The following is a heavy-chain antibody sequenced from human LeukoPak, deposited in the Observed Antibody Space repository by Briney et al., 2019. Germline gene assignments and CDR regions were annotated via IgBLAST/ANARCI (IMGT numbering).Heavy chain of an antibody. D-gene: IGHD5-18*01. CDR2: IYYSGST. CDR3: ARTIVQLWEYYFDY. J-gene: IGHJ4*02. Sequence: AETLSLTCSVSGGSISSSSDYWGWIRRPPGKGLEGIWSIYYSGSTYYNPYLKSHITISVDTSKNQSSLKLSSVTAADTAVYYCARTIVQLWEYYFDYWGQGTLVTVSS. V-gene: IGHV4-39*07. CDR1: GGSISSSSDY.